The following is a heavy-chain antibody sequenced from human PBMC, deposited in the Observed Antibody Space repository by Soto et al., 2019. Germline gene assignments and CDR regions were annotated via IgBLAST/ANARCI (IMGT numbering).Heavy chain of an antibody. V-gene: IGHV4-30-2*01. CDR1: GGSISSDNCS. J-gene: IGHJ6*02. D-gene: IGHD4-17*01. CDR2: IYHSGST. Sequence: QLQLQESGSGLVKPSQTLSLTCAVSGGSISSDNCSWSWIRQPPGKGLEWIGYIYHSGSTDYNPSLQRRASISVYKSRNQFSLKLSSVSAAATAVYFCAGVPVTIGYGMDVWGQGTTVTVSS. CDR3: AGVPVTIGYGMDV.